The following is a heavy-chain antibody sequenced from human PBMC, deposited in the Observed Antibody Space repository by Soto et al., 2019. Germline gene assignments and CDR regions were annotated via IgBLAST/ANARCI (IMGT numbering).Heavy chain of an antibody. D-gene: IGHD4-17*01. CDR3: ARVRRDRDYGDPEYYFDY. J-gene: IGHJ4*02. V-gene: IGHV1-69*02. CDR1: GGTFSSYT. CDR2: IIPILGIA. Sequence: QVQLVQSGAEVKKPGSSVKVSCKASGGTFSSYTISWVRQAPGQGLEWMGRIIPILGIANYAQKFQGRVTITADKSTSTDYMELSSLRSEDTAVYYCARVRRDRDYGDPEYYFDYWGQGTLVTVSS.